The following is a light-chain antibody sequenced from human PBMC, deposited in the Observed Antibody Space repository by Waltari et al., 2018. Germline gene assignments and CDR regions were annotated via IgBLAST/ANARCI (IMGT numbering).Light chain of an antibody. CDR1: QSVSSN. CDR3: QQYNKWWT. J-gene: IGKJ1*01. Sequence: EIVMTQSPATLSASPGEKVTLSCRASQSVSSNLAWFQQKPGQAPRLLIFAASSRATDIPARFSGSGSGTDFTLIISSLQSEDSAVYYCQQYNKWWTFGQGTKVEIK. CDR2: AAS. V-gene: IGKV3-15*01.